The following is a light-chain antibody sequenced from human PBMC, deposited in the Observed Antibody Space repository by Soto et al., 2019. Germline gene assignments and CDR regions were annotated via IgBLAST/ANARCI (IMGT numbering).Light chain of an antibody. J-gene: IGKJ4*01. CDR3: QQFGSYPLT. CDR2: GAS. CDR1: QSVSSSY. Sequence: VLTQSRCTLSLSPGLRSTLSCRASQSVSSSYLAWYQQKNGQAPRLXIYGASSRATGIPDRFSGSGYGTDFNLTISRLEPEDFAVYYCQQFGSYPLTFGGGTKVDIK. V-gene: IGKV3-20*01.